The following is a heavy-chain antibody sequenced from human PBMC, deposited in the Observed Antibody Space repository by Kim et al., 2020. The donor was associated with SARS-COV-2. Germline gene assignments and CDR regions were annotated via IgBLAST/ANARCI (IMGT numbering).Heavy chain of an antibody. CDR2: ISYDGSNK. J-gene: IGHJ4*02. Sequence: GGSLRLSCVASGFTFSSYAMHWVRQAPGKGLEWVAAISYDGSNKYYADSVKGRFTISRDNPKNTLYLQMNSLRAEDTAVYYCAREDGSYYGSGSSLFLWGQGTLVTVSS. CDR3: AREDGSYYGSGSSLFL. V-gene: IGHV3-30-3*01. CDR1: GFTFSSYA. D-gene: IGHD3-10*01.